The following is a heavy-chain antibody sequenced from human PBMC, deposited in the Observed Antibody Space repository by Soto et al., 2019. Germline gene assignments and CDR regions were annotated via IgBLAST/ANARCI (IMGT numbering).Heavy chain of an antibody. Sequence: VQLVESGGGSVQPGGSLRLSCAASGFRLSTYWMGWVRQAPGKGPEWVANIKQDGSEKSYVDSVKGRFTISRDNAKNSVYLLMNSLRADDTAVYYCARENYFDYWGQGTLVTVSS. CDR3: ARENYFDY. CDR2: IKQDGSEK. J-gene: IGHJ4*02. V-gene: IGHV3-7*05. CDR1: GFRLSTYW.